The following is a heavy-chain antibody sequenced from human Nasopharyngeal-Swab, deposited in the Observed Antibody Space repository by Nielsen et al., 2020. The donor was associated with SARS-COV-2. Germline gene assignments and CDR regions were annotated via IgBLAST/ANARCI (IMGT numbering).Heavy chain of an antibody. J-gene: IGHJ6*03. Sequence: PGKGLEWIGEVSQGGGTNYNPSLKNRVTISVATSKNQFSLELSSVTAAETAVYYCARGGAGVVPSPVLGLGPYYSYYYMDVWGKGTTVTVSS. D-gene: IGHD2-2*01. V-gene: IGHV4-34*01. CDR3: ARGGAGVVPSPVLGLGPYYSYYYMDV. CDR2: VSQGGGT.